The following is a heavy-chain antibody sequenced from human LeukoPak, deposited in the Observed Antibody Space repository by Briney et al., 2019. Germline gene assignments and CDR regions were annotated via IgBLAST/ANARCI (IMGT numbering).Heavy chain of an antibody. J-gene: IGHJ6*02. Sequence: GGSLRLSCAASGFTFNYAWMSWVRQVPGKGLEWVGQTVSEIGGGTTDYAAPVKGRFTISRDDSKSTLYLQMNSLKIEDTAVYYCTTDEDWNYARKDVWGQGATVIVSS. CDR2: TVSEIGGGTT. D-gene: IGHD1-7*01. CDR3: TTDEDWNYARKDV. CDR1: GFTFNYAW. V-gene: IGHV3-15*04.